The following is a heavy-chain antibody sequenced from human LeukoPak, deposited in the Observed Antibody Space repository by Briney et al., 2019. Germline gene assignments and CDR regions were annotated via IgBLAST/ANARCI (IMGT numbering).Heavy chain of an antibody. Sequence: PGGSLRLSCAASGFTFSSYRMSWVRQAPGKGLEWVANIKQDGSEKYYVDSVKGRFTISRDNAKNSLYLQMNSLRAEDTAVYYCARESWRYDFWSGNDWGQGTLVTVSS. J-gene: IGHJ4*02. CDR2: IKQDGSEK. CDR3: ARESWRYDFWSGND. V-gene: IGHV3-7*01. CDR1: GFTFSSYR. D-gene: IGHD3-3*01.